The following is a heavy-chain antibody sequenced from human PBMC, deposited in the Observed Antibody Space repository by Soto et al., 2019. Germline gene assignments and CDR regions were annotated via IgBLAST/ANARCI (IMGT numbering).Heavy chain of an antibody. D-gene: IGHD6-19*01. CDR3: ARDPGIAVAGTYYYYGMDV. CDR1: GFTFSSYA. V-gene: IGHV3-30-3*01. CDR2: ISYDGSNK. Sequence: QVQLVESGGGVVQPGRSLRLYCAASGFTFSSYAMNWVRQAPGKGLEWVAVISYDGSNKYYADSMKGRFTISRDNSKNTLSLQMNSLRAEDTAVYYCARDPGIAVAGTYYYYGMDVWGQGTTVTVSS. J-gene: IGHJ6*02.